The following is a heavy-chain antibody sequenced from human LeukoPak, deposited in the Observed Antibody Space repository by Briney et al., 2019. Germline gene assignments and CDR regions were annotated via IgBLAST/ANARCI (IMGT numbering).Heavy chain of an antibody. V-gene: IGHV4-39*01. CDR1: GGSISSSSYY. D-gene: IGHD6-19*01. J-gene: IGHJ6*02. CDR2: IYYSGST. CDR3: ATAGYSSGWYPTSYYYYYYGMDV. Sequence: SETLSLTCTVSGGSISSSSYYWGWIRQPPGKGLEWIGSIYYSGSTYYNPSLKSRVTISVDTSKNQFSLKLSSVTAADTAVYYCATAGYSSGWYPTSYYYYYYGMDVWGQGTTVTVSS.